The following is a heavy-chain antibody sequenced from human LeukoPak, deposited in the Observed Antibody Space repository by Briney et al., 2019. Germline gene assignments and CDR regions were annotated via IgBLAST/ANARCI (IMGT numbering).Heavy chain of an antibody. V-gene: IGHV1-18*01. J-gene: IGHJ5*02. CDR2: ISAYNGNT. D-gene: IGHD3-16*01. CDR1: GGTFSNNV. Sequence: GASVKVSCKVSGGTFSNNVINWIRQAPGQGLEWMGWISAYNGNTNYAQKLQGRVTMTTDTSTSTAYMELRSLRSDDTAVYYCARDSDGGGRWFDPWGQGTLVTVSS. CDR3: ARDSDGGGRWFDP.